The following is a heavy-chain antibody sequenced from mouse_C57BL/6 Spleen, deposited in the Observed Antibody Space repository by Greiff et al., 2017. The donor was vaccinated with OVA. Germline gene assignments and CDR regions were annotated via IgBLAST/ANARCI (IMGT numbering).Heavy chain of an antibody. CDR2: IDPSDSYT. CDR1: GYTFTSYW. J-gene: IGHJ4*01. CDR3: TTLSSGGGDY. V-gene: IGHV1-69*01. Sequence: QVQLQQPGAELVMPGASVKLSCKASGYTFTSYWMHWVKQRPGQGLEWIGEIDPSDSYTNYNQKFKGKSTLTVDKSSSTAYMQLSSLTSEDAEDYYCTTLSSGGGDYWGQGTSVTVSS. D-gene: IGHD1-1*01.